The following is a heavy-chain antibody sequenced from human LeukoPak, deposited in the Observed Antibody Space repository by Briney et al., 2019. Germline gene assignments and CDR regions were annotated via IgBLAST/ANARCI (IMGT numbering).Heavy chain of an antibody. CDR2: ITWDSTNT. CDR3: AKDVSFRRGHNFDASDI. J-gene: IGHJ3*02. V-gene: IGHV3-43*01. D-gene: IGHD5-24*01. Sequence: GGSLRLSCTASGFTFADAPMHWVRQSPGKGLEWIALITWDSTNTYYADSVKGRFTISRDDSRNTLYLQMNSLRSDDTALYYCAKDVSFRRGHNFDASDIWGLGTLVTVSS. CDR1: GFTFADAP.